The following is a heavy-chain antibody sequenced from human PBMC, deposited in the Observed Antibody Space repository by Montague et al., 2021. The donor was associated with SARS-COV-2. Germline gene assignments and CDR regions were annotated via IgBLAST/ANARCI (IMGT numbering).Heavy chain of an antibody. D-gene: IGHD2-21*02. CDR2: IYYSGNT. CDR1: GGSITSSAYY. V-gene: IGHV4-39*01. Sequence: SETLSLTCTVPGGSITSSAYYWSWIRQSPGKGLEWIGTIYYSGNTYSNPSLKSRLTISMDTSKSQVSLKINSVTAADTAVYFCASLGSPAYCGGDCYLGDYGTGGWGQGTRGT. J-gene: IGHJ6*02. CDR3: ASLGSPAYCGGDCYLGDYGTGG.